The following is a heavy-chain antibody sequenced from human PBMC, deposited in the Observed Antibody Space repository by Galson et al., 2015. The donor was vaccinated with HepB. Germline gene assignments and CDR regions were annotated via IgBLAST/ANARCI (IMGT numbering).Heavy chain of an antibody. Sequence: SLRLSCAASGFTFSNAWMSWVRQAPGKGLEWVGRIKSKTDGGTTDYAAPVKGRFTISRDDSKNTLYLQMNSLKTEDTAVYYCTTDNSGNYDFWSGPYEYYYYMDVWGKGTTVTVSS. CDR3: TTDNSGNYDFWSGPYEYYYYMDV. CDR1: GFTFSNAW. CDR2: IKSKTDGGTT. D-gene: IGHD3-3*01. J-gene: IGHJ6*03. V-gene: IGHV3-15*01.